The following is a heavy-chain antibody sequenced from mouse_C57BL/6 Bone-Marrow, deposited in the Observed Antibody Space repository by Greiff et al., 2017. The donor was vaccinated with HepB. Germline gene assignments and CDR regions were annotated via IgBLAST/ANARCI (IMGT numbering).Heavy chain of an antibody. V-gene: IGHV1-67*01. CDR3: ASRQLRPEAWFAY. J-gene: IGHJ3*01. CDR2: ISTYYGDA. Sequence: QVQLQQSGPELVRPGVSVKISCKGSGYTFTDYAMHWVKQSHAKSLEWIGVISTYYGDASYNQKFKDKATMTVEKSSSTAYMELARLTSEDSAVYYCASRQLRPEAWFAYWGQGTLVTVSA. D-gene: IGHD3-2*02. CDR1: GYTFTDYA.